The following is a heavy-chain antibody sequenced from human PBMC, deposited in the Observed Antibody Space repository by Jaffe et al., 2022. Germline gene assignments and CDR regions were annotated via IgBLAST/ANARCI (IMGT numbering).Heavy chain of an antibody. CDR2: IKSDGSDI. Sequence: EVQLVESGGGLVQSGGSLRLSCAASEFTFSIYWMHWIRQAPGKGLVWVSRIKSDGSDISYADSVKGRFTVSRDNAKNTLHLQMNSLRAEDTAVYYCVRGYSYALDYWGQGTLVTVSS. J-gene: IGHJ4*02. CDR1: EFTFSIYW. CDR3: VRGYSYALDY. V-gene: IGHV3-74*01. D-gene: IGHD5-18*01.